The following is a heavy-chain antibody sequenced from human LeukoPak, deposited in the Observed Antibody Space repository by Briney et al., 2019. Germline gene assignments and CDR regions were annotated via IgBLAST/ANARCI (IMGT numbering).Heavy chain of an antibody. CDR2: INHSGST. D-gene: IGHD6-19*01. J-gene: IGHJ4*02. V-gene: IGHV4-61*10. Sequence: PSETLSLTCTVSGGSISSGSYYWSWIRQPAGKGLEWIGEINHSGSTNYNPSLKSRVTISVDTSKNQFSLKLSSVTAADTAVYYCVTGQWLVPVSYWGQGTLVTVSS. CDR3: VTGQWLVPVSY. CDR1: GGSISSGSYY.